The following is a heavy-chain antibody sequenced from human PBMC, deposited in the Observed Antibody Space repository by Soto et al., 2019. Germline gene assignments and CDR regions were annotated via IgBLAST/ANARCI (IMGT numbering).Heavy chain of an antibody. J-gene: IGHJ6*02. CDR1: VYTFTGYG. D-gene: IGHD6-6*01. CDR2: ISAYNGNT. V-gene: IGHV1-18*01. Sequence: ASVNVYCKTFVYTFTGYGVSWGRQAPGQGLEWMGWISAYNGNTNYAQKLQGRVTMTTDTSTSTAYMELRSLRSDDTAVYYCARAGIISGSSSSLVNYYYGMDVWGQGTTVTVSS. CDR3: ARAGIISGSSSSLVNYYYGMDV.